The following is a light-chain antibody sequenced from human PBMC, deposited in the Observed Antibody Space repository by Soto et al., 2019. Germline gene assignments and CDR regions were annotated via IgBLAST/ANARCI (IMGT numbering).Light chain of an antibody. CDR2: GAS. V-gene: IGKV3-15*01. CDR3: QQRSNWPLT. CDR1: QSVRTN. Sequence: EIVMTQSPVTLSVSPGERATLSCRASQSVRTNLAWYQQKPGQAPRLLIYGASARATGIPARISGNGSGTEFSLTISSLQSEDFAVYYCQQRSNWPLTFGGGTKVDIK. J-gene: IGKJ4*01.